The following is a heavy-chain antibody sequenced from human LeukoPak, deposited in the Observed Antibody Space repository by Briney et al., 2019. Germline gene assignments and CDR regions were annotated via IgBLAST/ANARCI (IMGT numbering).Heavy chain of an antibody. CDR3: AQGHYYDSSGYCDY. V-gene: IGHV1-18*01. D-gene: IGHD3-22*01. J-gene: IGHJ4*02. CDR1: GYTFTSYG. Sequence: GASVKVSCKASGYTFTSYGISWVRQAPGQGLEWMGWISAYNGNTNYAQKFQGRVTITADKSTSTAYMELSSLRSEDTAVYYCAQGHYYDSSGYCDYWGQGTPVTVSS. CDR2: ISAYNGNT.